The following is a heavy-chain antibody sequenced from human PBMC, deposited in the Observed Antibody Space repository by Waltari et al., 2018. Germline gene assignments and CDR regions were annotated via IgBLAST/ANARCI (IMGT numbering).Heavy chain of an antibody. V-gene: IGHV1-2*05. CDR2: INPNIGGT. D-gene: IGHD1-1*01. CDR1: GYTFTGYF. CDR3: ATWRENAFDV. Sequence: QVQLVQSGAEMKKRGASVKVSCEASGYTFTGYFIHWVRQAPGQGLEWMGRINPNIGGTNYAQKFQGRVTLTRDKSINTAYMDLSRLTSDDTGMYYCATWRENAFDVWGQGTMVTVST. J-gene: IGHJ3*01.